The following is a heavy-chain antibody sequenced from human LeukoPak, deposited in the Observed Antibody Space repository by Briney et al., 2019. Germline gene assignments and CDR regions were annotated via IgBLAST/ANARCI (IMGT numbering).Heavy chain of an antibody. CDR2: IYSGGST. CDR1: RFTVSSNY. V-gene: IGHV3-53*01. D-gene: IGHD3-3*01. CDR3: ARDYDFWSGYFDW. Sequence: PGGSLRLSCAASRFTVSSNYMSWVRQAPGKGLELVSVIYSGGSTYYADSVKGRFTLSRDNSKNTLYLQMNSLRAEDTAVYYCARDYDFWSGYFDWWGQGTRVTVSS. J-gene: IGHJ4*02.